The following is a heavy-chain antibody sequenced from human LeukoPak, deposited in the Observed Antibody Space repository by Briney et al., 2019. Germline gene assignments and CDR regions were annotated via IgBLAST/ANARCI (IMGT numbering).Heavy chain of an antibody. D-gene: IGHD4-17*01. CDR1: GFTFSSYA. CDR3: ARDRSDYVLEGFWDY. V-gene: IGHV3-23*01. CDR2: ISGSGGST. J-gene: IGHJ4*02. Sequence: GGSLRLSCAASGFTFSSYAMSWVRQAPGKGLEWVSAISGSGGSTYYADSVKGRFTISRDNSKNTLYLQMNSLRAEDTAVYYCARDRSDYVLEGFWDYWGQGTLVTVSS.